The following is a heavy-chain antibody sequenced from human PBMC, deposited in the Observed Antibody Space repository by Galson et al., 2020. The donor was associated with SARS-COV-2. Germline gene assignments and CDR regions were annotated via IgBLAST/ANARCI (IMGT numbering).Heavy chain of an antibody. CDR1: GFTFSSYA. CDR3: ARGPRFGELLSPFDS. J-gene: IGHJ4*02. CDR2: ISNDGSNR. Sequence: GESLKISCAASGFTFSSYAMHWVRQAPGKGLEWVAVISNDGSNRYYADSVKGRFTISRDNSKNTLFLQMNSLRVEDTAVYYCARGPRFGELLSPFDSWVQGTLVTVSS. D-gene: IGHD3-10*01. V-gene: IGHV3-30-3*01.